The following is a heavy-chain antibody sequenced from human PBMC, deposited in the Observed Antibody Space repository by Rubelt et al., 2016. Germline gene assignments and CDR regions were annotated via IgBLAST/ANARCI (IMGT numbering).Heavy chain of an antibody. J-gene: IGHJ4*02. CDR3: AIVGTRGAFDC. V-gene: IGHV3-73*01. CDR2: IRSKANSYAT. Sequence: GGLVQPGGSLKLSCAASGFTFSGSAMHWVRQASGKGLEWVGRIRSKANSYATAYAASVKGRFTISRDDSKNTAYLQMNSLRAEDTALYYCAIVGTRGAFDCWGQGTLVTVSS. D-gene: IGHD5-12*01. CDR1: GFTFSGSA.